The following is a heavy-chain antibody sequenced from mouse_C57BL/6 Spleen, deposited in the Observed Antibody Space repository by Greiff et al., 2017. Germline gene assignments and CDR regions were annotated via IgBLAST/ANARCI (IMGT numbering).Heavy chain of an antibody. CDR2: IHPGSGST. CDR1: GYTFTSYW. CDR3: ARSYYGSSYGFAY. J-gene: IGHJ3*01. Sequence: QVQLQQPGAELVKPGASVTMSCKASGYTFTSYWITWVKQRPGQGLEWIGDIHPGSGSTNYNEKFKSKATLTVDKSSSTTYMQLSSLTSEDSAVYYCARSYYGSSYGFAYGGQGALVTVST. D-gene: IGHD1-1*01. V-gene: IGHV1-55*01.